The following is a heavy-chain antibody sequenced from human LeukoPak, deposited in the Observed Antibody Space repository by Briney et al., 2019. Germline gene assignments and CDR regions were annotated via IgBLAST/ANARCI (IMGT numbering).Heavy chain of an antibody. CDR1: GYTFTTYW. J-gene: IGHJ3*02. D-gene: IGHD6-6*01. CDR2: IYPGDSDT. Sequence: GESLKISCKGSGYTFTTYWIGWVRQMPGKGLEWMGIIYPGDSDTRYSPSLQGQVTISADKSISTAYLQWSSLKASDTAMYYCARLMSGSKYSSSGHGAFDIWGQGTMVTVSS. CDR3: ARLMSGSKYSSSGHGAFDI. V-gene: IGHV5-51*01.